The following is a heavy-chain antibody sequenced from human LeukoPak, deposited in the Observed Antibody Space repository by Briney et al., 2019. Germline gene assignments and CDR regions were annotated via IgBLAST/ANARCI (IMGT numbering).Heavy chain of an antibody. CDR2: IIGPGGDT. CDR3: AKAAAERCASIKCYPFDS. J-gene: IGHJ4*02. D-gene: IGHD1-1*01. CDR1: GFSFNSYA. Sequence: GGSLRLSCTASGFSFNSYAMNWVRQAPGKGLEWVASIIGPGGDTYHAGSVRGRFTISRDNSKNTLYLQMSHLRVEDTALYYCAKAAAERCASIKCYPFDSWGQETLVAVSS. V-gene: IGHV3-23*01.